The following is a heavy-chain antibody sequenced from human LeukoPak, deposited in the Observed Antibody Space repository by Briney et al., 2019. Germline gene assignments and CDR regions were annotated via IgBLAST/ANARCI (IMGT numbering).Heavy chain of an antibody. V-gene: IGHV3-53*01. CDR1: GFTVSSNY. CDR2: VYSGGST. CDR3: ARDNKYYYDSSGYYRDH. D-gene: IGHD3-22*01. Sequence: GGSLRLSCAASGFTVSSNYMSWVRQAPGKGLEWVSVVYSGGSTYYADSVKGRFTISRDNSKNTLYLQMNSLRAEDTAVYYCARDNKYYYDSSGYYRDHWGQGTLVTVSS. J-gene: IGHJ4*02.